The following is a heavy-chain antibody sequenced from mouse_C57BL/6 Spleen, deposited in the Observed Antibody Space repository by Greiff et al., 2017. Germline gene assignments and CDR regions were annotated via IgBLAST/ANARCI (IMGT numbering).Heavy chain of an antibody. CDR1: GYAFSSYW. J-gene: IGHJ2*01. CDR3: ARSENYYGCGFYFDY. V-gene: IGHV1-80*01. Sequence: VQVVESGAELVKPGASVKISCKASGYAFSSYWMNWVKQRPGKGLEWIGQIYPGDGDTNYNGKFKGKATLTAYKSSSTAYMQLSSLTSEDSAVYFCARSENYYGCGFYFDYWGQGTTLTVSS. CDR2: IYPGDGDT. D-gene: IGHD1-1*01.